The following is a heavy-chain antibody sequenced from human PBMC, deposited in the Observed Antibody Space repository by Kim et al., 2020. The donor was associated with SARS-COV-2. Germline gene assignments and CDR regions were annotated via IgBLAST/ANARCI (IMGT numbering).Heavy chain of an antibody. CDR3: SVGVLRCRTDC. V-gene: IGHV3-23*01. Sequence: GGSLRLSCAASGFDFSNNAMPWVRQAPGKGLEWVSGIGNDGANFYADAVEDRLSISSEDSKKNLYHQISSRRIDEETVEFCSVGVLRCRTDCWDQCALVT. CDR1: GFDFSNNA. CDR2: IGNDGAN. D-gene: IGHD2-15*01. J-gene: IGHJ4*02.